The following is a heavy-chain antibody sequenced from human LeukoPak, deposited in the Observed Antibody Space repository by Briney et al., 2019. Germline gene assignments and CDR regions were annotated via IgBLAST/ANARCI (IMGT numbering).Heavy chain of an antibody. CDR3: ARDAGLGYCSGGSCYLTKDYYGMDV. CDR1: GGSISSYY. Sequence: KPSETLSLTCTVSGGSISSYYWSWIRQPAGKGLEWIGRIYTSGSTNYNPSLKSRVTMSVATSNNQSSLKLSSVTAADTAVYYCARDAGLGYCSGGSCYLTKDYYGMDVWGQGTTVTVSS. CDR2: IYTSGST. V-gene: IGHV4-4*07. D-gene: IGHD2-15*01. J-gene: IGHJ6*02.